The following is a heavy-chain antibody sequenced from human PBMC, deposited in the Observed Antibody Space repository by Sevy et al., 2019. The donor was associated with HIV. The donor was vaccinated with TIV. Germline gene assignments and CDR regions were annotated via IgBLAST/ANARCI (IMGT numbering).Heavy chain of an antibody. CDR2: IKSKTDGGTT. CDR1: GFTFSNAW. V-gene: IGHV3-15*01. J-gene: IGHJ4*02. D-gene: IGHD3-3*02. CDR3: ATKKQFWSGYFYFDY. Sequence: GGALILSCAASGFTFSNAWMNWVRQAPGKGLEWVGRIKSKTDGGTTDYAAPVKGRLTISRDDSKNTLYLQMNSLKTEDTAVYYCATKKQFWSGYFYFDYWGQGTLVTVSS.